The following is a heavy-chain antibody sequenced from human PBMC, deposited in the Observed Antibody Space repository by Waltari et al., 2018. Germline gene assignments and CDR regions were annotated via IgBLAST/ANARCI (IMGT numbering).Heavy chain of an antibody. V-gene: IGHV4-59*01. J-gene: IGHJ4*02. CDR1: GGSISSYY. Sequence: QVQLQESGPGLVKPSETLSLTCTVSGGSISSYYWSWIRQPPGKGLEWIGYIYYSGSTNSNPSLKSRVTISVDTSKNQFSLKLSSVTAADTAVYYCASYLCNRQLVRMGPCGDFDYWGQGTLVTVSS. CDR2: IYYSGST. D-gene: IGHD6-13*01. CDR3: ASYLCNRQLVRMGPCGDFDY.